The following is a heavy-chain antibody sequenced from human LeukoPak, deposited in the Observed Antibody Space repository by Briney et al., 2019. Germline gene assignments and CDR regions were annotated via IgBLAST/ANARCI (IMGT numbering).Heavy chain of an antibody. J-gene: IGHJ4*02. V-gene: IGHV4-39*01. CDR3: ARPDEEAAAGRVFDY. CDR1: GGSLRSRSYY. D-gene: IGHD6-13*01. Sequence: SETLSPTCTVSGGSLRSRSYYWGWIRQPPGKGLEWIGSVYDSGGTYYNPSLKSRVTISADTSKKQFFLKLRSVTAADTAVYYCARPDEEAAAGRVFDYWGQGILVTVSS. CDR2: VYDSGGT.